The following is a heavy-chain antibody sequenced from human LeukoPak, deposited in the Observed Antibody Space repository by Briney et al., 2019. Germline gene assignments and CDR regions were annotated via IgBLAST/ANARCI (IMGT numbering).Heavy chain of an antibody. D-gene: IGHD6-13*01. V-gene: IGHV1-2*06. CDR1: GYTFTGYY. CDR2: INPNSGGT. Sequence: ASVKVSCKASGYTFTGYYMHWVRQAPGQGLEWMGRINPNSGGTNYAQKFQGRVTMTRDTSISTAYMELSRLRSDDTAVYYCARIAAADLDFDYWAEGTLVTVSS. J-gene: IGHJ4*02. CDR3: ARIAAADLDFDY.